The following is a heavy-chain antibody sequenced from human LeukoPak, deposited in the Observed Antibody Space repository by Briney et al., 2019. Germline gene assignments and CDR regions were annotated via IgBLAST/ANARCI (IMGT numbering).Heavy chain of an antibody. CDR3: ARDLLAMVATPNFEFDP. V-gene: IGHV3-30*03. CDR1: GFTFSSYG. Sequence: GRSLRLSCAASGFTFSSYGMHWVRQAPGKRLEWVAVISYDGSNKYYADSVKGRFTISRDNSKNTLYLQMNSLRAEDTAVYYCARDLLAMVATPNFEFDPWGQGTLVTVSS. D-gene: IGHD5-12*01. J-gene: IGHJ5*02. CDR2: ISYDGSNK.